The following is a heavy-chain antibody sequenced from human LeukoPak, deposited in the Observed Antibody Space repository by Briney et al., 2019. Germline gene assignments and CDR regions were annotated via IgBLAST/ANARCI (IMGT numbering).Heavy chain of an antibody. CDR2: IYYSGST. J-gene: IGHJ3*02. D-gene: IGHD3-10*02. CDR3: ASDIWSGAFDI. CDR1: GFTFSSYA. Sequence: LRLSCAASGFTFSSYAMSWIRQHPGKGLEWIGYIYYSGSTYYNPSLKSRVTISVDTSKNQFSLKLSSVTAADTAVYYCASDIWSGAFDIWGQGTMVTVSS. V-gene: IGHV4-31*02.